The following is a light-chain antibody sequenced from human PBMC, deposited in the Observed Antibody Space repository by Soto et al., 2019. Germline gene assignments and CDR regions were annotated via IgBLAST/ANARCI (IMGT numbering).Light chain of an antibody. CDR1: QAISGY. CDR3: HHLPWA. CDR2: TVS. J-gene: IGKJ1*01. V-gene: IGKV1-9*01. Sequence: IHLTQSPSSLSASVGDRVTITCRASQAISGYLAWYQQTPGKAPKLLIYTVSTLQDGVSSSFSGGGSGTDFSRSISSQESADFDTYYCHHLPWAFGPGTTV.